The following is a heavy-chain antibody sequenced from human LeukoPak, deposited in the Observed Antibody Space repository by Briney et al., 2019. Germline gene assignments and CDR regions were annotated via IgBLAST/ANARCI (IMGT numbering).Heavy chain of an antibody. CDR2: INPNSGGT. Sequence: ASVKVSCKASGYTFTTYAMHWVRQAPGQGLEWMGWINPNSGGTNYAQKFQGRVTMTRDTSISTAYMELSRLRSDDTAVYYCARTNHYDILTGYYLAPLFYYYYMDVWGKGTTVTISS. J-gene: IGHJ6*03. CDR3: ARTNHYDILTGYYLAPLFYYYYMDV. V-gene: IGHV1-2*02. CDR1: GYTFTTYA. D-gene: IGHD3-9*01.